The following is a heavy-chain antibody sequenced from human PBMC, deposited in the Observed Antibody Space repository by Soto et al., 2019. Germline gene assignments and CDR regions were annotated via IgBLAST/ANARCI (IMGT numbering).Heavy chain of an antibody. CDR3: ARDKRRDGIRFGYNYVGMDV. V-gene: IGHV4-59*01. D-gene: IGHD5-12*01. CDR2: IHYSGST. Sequence: SETLSLTCTVSGGSISSYYWRWLRQPPGKGLEWIGYIHYSGSTNYNPSLKSRVTISVDTSKNQFSLKLSSATAADTAVYYCARDKRRDGIRFGYNYVGMDVWGQGTTVT. J-gene: IGHJ6*02. CDR1: GGSISSYY.